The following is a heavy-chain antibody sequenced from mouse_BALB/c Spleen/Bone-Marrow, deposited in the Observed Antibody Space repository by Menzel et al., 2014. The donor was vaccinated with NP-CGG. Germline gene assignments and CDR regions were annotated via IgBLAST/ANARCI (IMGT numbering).Heavy chain of an antibody. CDR3: ARGEDCDDCYPMDY. CDR1: GLSLTGYG. J-gene: IGHJ4*01. V-gene: IGHV2-6-7*01. Sequence: VKLQESGPGLVAPSQTLFITRTVPGLSLTGYGVNWVCQPPGKDLEWLGMIWGDGSTDYNSTHKSKPNINKDNSKSQVFLKMNSLQTDNTARYYCARGEDCDDCYPMDYWGQGTSVTVTS. CDR2: IWGDGST.